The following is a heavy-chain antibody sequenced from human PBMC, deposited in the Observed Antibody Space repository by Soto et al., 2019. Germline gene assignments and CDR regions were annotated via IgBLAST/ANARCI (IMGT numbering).Heavy chain of an antibody. CDR1: GFTFSSYA. D-gene: IGHD3-3*01. CDR2: ISSSGGST. Sequence: GGSLRLSCSASGFTFSSYAMHWVRQAPGKGLEYVSAISSSGGSTYYADSVKGRFTISRDNSKNTLYLQMSSLRAEDTAVYYCVKGPTNYDFWSGYYTSYFDYWGQGTLVTVSS. J-gene: IGHJ4*02. V-gene: IGHV3-64D*08. CDR3: VKGPTNYDFWSGYYTSYFDY.